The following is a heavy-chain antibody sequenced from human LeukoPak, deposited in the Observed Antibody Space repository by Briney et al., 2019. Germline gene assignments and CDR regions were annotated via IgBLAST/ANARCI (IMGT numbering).Heavy chain of an antibody. Sequence: MPGGSLRLSCAASGFTFSGYSMNWVRQAPGKGLEWVSSISSSSSSYIYYADSVKGRFTISRDNAKNSLYLQMNSLRAEDTAVYYCARAQLAPYIVVVPAAPFDYWGQGTLVTVSS. D-gene: IGHD2-2*01. J-gene: IGHJ4*02. CDR2: ISSSSSSYI. V-gene: IGHV3-21*01. CDR3: ARAQLAPYIVVVPAAPFDY. CDR1: GFTFSGYS.